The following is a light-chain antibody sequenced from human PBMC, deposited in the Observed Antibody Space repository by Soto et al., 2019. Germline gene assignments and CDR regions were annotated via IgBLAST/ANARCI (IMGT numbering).Light chain of an antibody. V-gene: IGLV2-14*01. CDR3: SSYTDSSPVV. Sequence: QSALTQPASVSGSPGQSITISCTGTSSNVGGYNLVSWYQQHPGKAPKLMIYEVSNRPSGVSNRLSGSKSGNTASLTTSWRQEDDEADYYCSSYTDSSPVVFGGGTKLTVL. J-gene: IGLJ2*01. CDR2: EVS. CDR1: SSNVGGYNL.